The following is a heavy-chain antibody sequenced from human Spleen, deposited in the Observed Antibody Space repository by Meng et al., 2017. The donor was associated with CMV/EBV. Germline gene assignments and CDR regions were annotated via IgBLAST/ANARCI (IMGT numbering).Heavy chain of an antibody. CDR2: ISGSGGST. J-gene: IGHJ4*02. CDR1: KFTFSTYA. Sequence: GESLKISCAASKFTFSTYAMTWVRQAPGKGLQWVSSISGSGGSTYYADSVKGRFTISRDNSKNTVYLQMNSLRADDTAVYYCARGLYTSSVFYWGQGTLVTVSS. D-gene: IGHD6-13*01. V-gene: IGHV3-23*01. CDR3: ARGLYTSSVFY.